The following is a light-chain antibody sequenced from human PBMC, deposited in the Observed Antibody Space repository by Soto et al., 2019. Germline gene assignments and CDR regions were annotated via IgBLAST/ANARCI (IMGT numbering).Light chain of an antibody. Sequence: EIVMTQSPATLSVYPGERVTLSCRASQSVSNKLAWYQQKPGQAPRLLIYGASTRATGIPARFSGSGSGTEFTLTISSLQSEDFAVYYCQQYNNWLRTFGQGTKVDIK. CDR1: QSVSNK. J-gene: IGKJ1*01. V-gene: IGKV3-15*01. CDR2: GAS. CDR3: QQYNNWLRT.